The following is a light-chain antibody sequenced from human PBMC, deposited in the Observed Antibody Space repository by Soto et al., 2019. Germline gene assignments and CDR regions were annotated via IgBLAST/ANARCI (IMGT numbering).Light chain of an antibody. Sequence: QSALTQPASVSGSPGQSITISCTGTSSDVGGYNYISWYQQHPGKAPKLLIYEVRLRPSGVSTRFSGSKSGDTASLTISGLQAEDEADYYCSSYTSSTTLQFGGGTKLTVL. CDR3: SSYTSSTTLQ. CDR1: SSDVGGYNY. CDR2: EVR. V-gene: IGLV2-14*01. J-gene: IGLJ2*01.